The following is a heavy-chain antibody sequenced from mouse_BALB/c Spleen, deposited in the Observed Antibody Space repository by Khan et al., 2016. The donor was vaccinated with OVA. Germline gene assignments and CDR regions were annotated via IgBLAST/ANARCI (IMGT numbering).Heavy chain of an antibody. CDR2: IYPGNVTA. CDR1: GFTFTSYY. D-gene: IGHD1-1*01. J-gene: IGHJ4*01. V-gene: IGHV1S56*01. Sequence: QVQLQQPRPELVKPGASVRISCKASGFTFTSYYIHWVKQRPGQGLEWIGWIYPGNVTAKYNENFKSKATLTADTSSSTAYMQLSSLTSEDSAVYFCARRGRYYYGSGFDYYAMDHWGQGTSVTVSS. CDR3: ARRGRYYYGSGFDYYAMDH.